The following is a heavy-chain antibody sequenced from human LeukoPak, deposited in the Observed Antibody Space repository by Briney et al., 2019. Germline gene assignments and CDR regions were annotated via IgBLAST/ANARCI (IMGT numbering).Heavy chain of an antibody. CDR3: ARDRVMGSSGYYRHYYYYYGMDV. D-gene: IGHD3-22*01. CDR2: ISYDGSNK. Sequence: GRSLRLSCAASGFTFSSYAMHWVRRAPGKGLEWVAVISYDGSNKYYADSVKGRFTISRDNSKNTLYLQMNSLRAEDTAVYYCARDRVMGSSGYYRHYYYYYGMDVWGQGTTVTVSS. V-gene: IGHV3-30-3*01. J-gene: IGHJ6*02. CDR1: GFTFSSYA.